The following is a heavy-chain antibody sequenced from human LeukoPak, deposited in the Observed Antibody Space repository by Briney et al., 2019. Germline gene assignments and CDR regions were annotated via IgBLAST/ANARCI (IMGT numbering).Heavy chain of an antibody. CDR2: IYYSGST. V-gene: IGHV4-39*01. Sequence: PSETLSLTCTVSGGSISSSSYYWGWIRQPSGKGLEWIGSIYYSGSTYYNPSLRSRVTISVDTSKNQFSLKLSSVTAADTAVYYCASRGYCSSTSCYGEVYWGQGTLVTVSS. J-gene: IGHJ4*02. CDR3: ASRGYCSSTSCYGEVY. CDR1: GGSISSSSYY. D-gene: IGHD2-2*03.